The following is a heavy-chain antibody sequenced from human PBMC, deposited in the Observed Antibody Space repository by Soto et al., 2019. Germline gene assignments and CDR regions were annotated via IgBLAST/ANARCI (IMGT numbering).Heavy chain of an antibody. CDR2: ISSSGSTI. CDR1: GFTFSSYE. V-gene: IGHV3-48*03. J-gene: IGHJ4*02. CDR3: ARHSRYSSGWYRPFDY. D-gene: IGHD6-19*01. Sequence: EVQLVESGGGLVQPGGSLRLSCAASGFTFSSYEMNWVRQAPGKGLEWVSYISSSGSTIYYADSVKGRFTISRDNAKNSLYLQMNSLRAEDTAVYYCARHSRYSSGWYRPFDYWGQGTLVTVSS.